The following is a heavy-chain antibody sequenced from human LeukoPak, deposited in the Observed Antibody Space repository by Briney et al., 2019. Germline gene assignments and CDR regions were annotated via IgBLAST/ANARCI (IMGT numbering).Heavy chain of an antibody. D-gene: IGHD3-3*01. CDR2: MKRKTDGGTT. V-gene: IGHV3-15*01. J-gene: IGHJ4*02. CDR1: GFTVSDVW. Sequence: GGSLRLSCAASGFTVSDVWMVWVRQAPGKVLEWVGRMKRKTDGGTTDYAAPVKGRFIISRDDSKNTLYLQMNSLKSEDTAVYYCNTDATISGVVRDYWGQGTLVTVSS. CDR3: NTDATISGVVRDY.